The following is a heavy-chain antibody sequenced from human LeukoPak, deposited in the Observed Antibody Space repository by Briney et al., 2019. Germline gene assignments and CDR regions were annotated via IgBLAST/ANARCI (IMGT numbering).Heavy chain of an antibody. D-gene: IGHD3-22*01. Sequence: GGSLRPSCTTSGFTFSDYAVSWVRQAPGKGLEWIGFIRNKANGGTTEYAASVKGRFTISRDDSKTIAHLQMSSLKTEDTAVYYYSRFYSSGWASGAFDIWGQGTMVTVSS. V-gene: IGHV3-49*04. CDR2: IRNKANGGTT. J-gene: IGHJ3*02. CDR3: SRFYSSGWASGAFDI. CDR1: GFTFSDYA.